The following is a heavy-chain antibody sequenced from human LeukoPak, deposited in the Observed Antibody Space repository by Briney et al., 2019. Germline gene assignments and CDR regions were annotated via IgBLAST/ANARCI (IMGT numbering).Heavy chain of an antibody. Sequence: ASVKVSCKTSGYTFTSYYIHWVRQAPGQGLEWMGMIDPSGSSTKYAQEFQGRVTMTRDTSTSAVYMEPSSLRSEDTAMYYCARALYSSGWDDYWGQGTLVTVSS. CDR2: IDPSGSST. CDR3: ARALYSSGWDDY. D-gene: IGHD6-19*01. V-gene: IGHV1-46*01. J-gene: IGHJ4*02. CDR1: GYTFTSYY.